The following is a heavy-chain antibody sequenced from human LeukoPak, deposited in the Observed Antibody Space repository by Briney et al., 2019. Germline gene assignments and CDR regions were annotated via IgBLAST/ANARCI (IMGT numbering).Heavy chain of an antibody. CDR3: ARACHGNHYWEFDP. D-gene: IGHD1-14*01. CDR1: GYSFTNYW. J-gene: IGHJ5*02. CDR2: IHAYDSHT. V-gene: IGHV5-51*01. Sequence: GESLKISCMDSGYSFTNYWIGWVRQMPGKGLEWMGIIHAYDSHTTYSPSFQGRVTISADKSISTAYLQWNSLKASDTAMYYCARACHGNHYWEFDPWGQGTLVTVSS.